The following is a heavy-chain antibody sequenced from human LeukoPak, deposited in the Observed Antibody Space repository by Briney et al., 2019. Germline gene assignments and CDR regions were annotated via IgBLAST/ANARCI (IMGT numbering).Heavy chain of an antibody. CDR1: GGSFSGYY. J-gene: IGHJ4*02. CDR3: ARERGRGRGF. V-gene: IGHV4-34*01. D-gene: IGHD3-16*01. Sequence: PSETLSLTCAVYGGSFSGYYWSWIRQPPGKGLEWIGEINDSGSTNYIPSLKSRVSMSVDVSKYQFPLNLTSVTAADTAVYYCARERGRGRGFWGQGTLVTVSS. CDR2: INDSGST.